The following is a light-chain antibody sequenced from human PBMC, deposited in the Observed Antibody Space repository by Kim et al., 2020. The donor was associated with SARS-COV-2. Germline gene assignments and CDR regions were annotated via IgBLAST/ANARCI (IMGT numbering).Light chain of an antibody. CDR2: GKN. V-gene: IGLV3-19*01. CDR1: SLRKYY. Sequence: ALGQTLRITCQGDSLRKYYARWYQQKPGQAPVLVIYGKNNRPSGIPDRFSGSSSGDTVSLTITGAQAEDEGDYYCYSRDSSGDHLVFGGGTQLTVL. J-gene: IGLJ2*01. CDR3: YSRDSSGDHLV.